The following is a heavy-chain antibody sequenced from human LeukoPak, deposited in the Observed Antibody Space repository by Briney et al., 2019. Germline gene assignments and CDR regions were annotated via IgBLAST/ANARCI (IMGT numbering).Heavy chain of an antibody. D-gene: IGHD3-16*01. CDR1: GGSISSSSYY. Sequence: TLSLTCTVSGGSISSSSYYWGWIRQPPGKGLEWIGSNYYSGSTYYNPSLKSRVTISVDTSKNQLSLKLSSVTAADTAVYYCARDREGGGFDYWGQGTLVTVSS. V-gene: IGHV4-39*02. J-gene: IGHJ4*02. CDR3: ARDREGGGFDY. CDR2: NYYSGST.